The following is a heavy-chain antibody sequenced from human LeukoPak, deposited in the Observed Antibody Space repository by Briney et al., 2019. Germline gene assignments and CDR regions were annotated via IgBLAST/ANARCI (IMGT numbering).Heavy chain of an antibody. CDR1: GYSFASSW. CDR2: IYPDDSDT. D-gene: IGHD2-8*01. J-gene: IGHJ6*03. V-gene: IGHV5-51*01. Sequence: HGESLKISCKGSGYSFASSWIGWVRQMPGKGLEWMGIIYPDDSDTRYSPSFEGQITISVDKSISTAYLQWSSLKASDTAVYYCARHGHCTNGVCYSTYYYHMDVWGKGTTVTVSS. CDR3: ARHGHCTNGVCYSTYYYHMDV.